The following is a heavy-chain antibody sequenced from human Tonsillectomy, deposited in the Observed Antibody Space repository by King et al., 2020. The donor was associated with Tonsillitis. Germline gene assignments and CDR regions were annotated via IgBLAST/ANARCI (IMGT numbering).Heavy chain of an antibody. CDR3: ARAANDFDWLLNPWFDP. V-gene: IGHV4-30-2*01. Sequence: LQLQESGARLVMPSQTLSLTCTVSGGSISSGTYSWSWIRQPPGKGLEWIGYMFYSGSAYYNPSFKSRVTLSVDRSKKQFSLKLKSVTAADTAMYYCARAANDFDWLLNPWFDPWGQGTLVTVSS. D-gene: IGHD3-9*01. J-gene: IGHJ5*01. CDR1: GGSISSGTYS. CDR2: MFYSGSA.